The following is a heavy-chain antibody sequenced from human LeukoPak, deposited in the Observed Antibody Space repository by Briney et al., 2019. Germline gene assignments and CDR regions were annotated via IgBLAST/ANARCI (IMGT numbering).Heavy chain of an antibody. V-gene: IGHV1-2*02. CDR1: GYTFTGYY. J-gene: IGHJ4*02. CDR2: INPNSGGT. D-gene: IGHD3-10*01. Sequence: ASVKVSCKASGYTFTGYYMHWVRQAPGQGLEWMGWINPNSGGTNYAQKFQGRVTMTRDTSTSTAYMELSRLRSDDTAVYYCARDSLLVRGVDYWGQGTLATVSS. CDR3: ARDSLLVRGVDY.